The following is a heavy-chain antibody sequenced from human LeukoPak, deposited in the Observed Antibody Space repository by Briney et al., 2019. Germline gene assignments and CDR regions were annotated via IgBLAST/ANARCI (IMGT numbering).Heavy chain of an antibody. D-gene: IGHD3-22*01. CDR2: INSDGSSA. V-gene: IGHV3-74*01. Sequence: GGSLRLSCAASGFTFSSYWMHWVRQAPGKVLVWVSRINSDGSSASYADSVKGRFTISRDHAKNTLYLQMHGLRAEDTAVYYCAASPPYYYDSSGYYRLTSFDYWGQGTLVTVSS. CDR1: GFTFSSYW. J-gene: IGHJ4*02. CDR3: AASPPYYYDSSGYYRLTSFDY.